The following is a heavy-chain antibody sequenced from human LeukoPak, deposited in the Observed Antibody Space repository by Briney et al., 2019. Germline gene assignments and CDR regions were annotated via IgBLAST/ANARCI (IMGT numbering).Heavy chain of an antibody. J-gene: IGHJ6*02. D-gene: IGHD4-17*01. CDR3: AKEGEYYGDYVGYYYGMDV. CDR2: ISGSGGST. CDR1: GFTFSSYA. Sequence: GGSLRLSCAASGFTFSSYAMSWVRQAPGKGLEWVSAISGSGGSTYYADSVKGRFTISRDNSKNTLYLQMNSLRAEDTAVYYCAKEGEYYGDYVGYYYGMDVWAKGPRSPSP. V-gene: IGHV3-23*01.